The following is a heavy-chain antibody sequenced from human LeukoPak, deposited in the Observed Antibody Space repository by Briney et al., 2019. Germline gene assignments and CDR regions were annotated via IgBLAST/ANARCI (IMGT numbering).Heavy chain of an antibody. J-gene: IGHJ4*02. CDR3: ARSLLSRGYSYGPYSLDY. D-gene: IGHD5-18*01. V-gene: IGHV4-59*01. CDR1: CGSISSYY. CDR2: IYYSGST. Sequence: SETLSLTCTVSCGSISSYYWSWIRQPPGKGLEWIGYIYYSGSTNYNPSPKSRGNISVDTSKTQFSLKLSSVTAADTAVYYCARSLLSRGYSYGPYSLDYSGQGTLVTVSS.